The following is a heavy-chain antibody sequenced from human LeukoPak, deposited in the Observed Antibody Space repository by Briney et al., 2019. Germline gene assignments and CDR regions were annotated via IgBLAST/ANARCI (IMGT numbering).Heavy chain of an antibody. CDR3: ARDLGYASYYYYLDV. D-gene: IGHD5-12*01. CDR1: GFTFSSHW. J-gene: IGHJ6*03. V-gene: IGHV3-74*01. Sequence: GGSLRLSCAASGFTFSSHWMHWVRQAPGKGLAWVSRINSGGRSTTYADSVKGRFTISRDNAKNTLYLQMNSLRAEDTAVYYCARDLGYASYYYYLDVWGKGTTVTVSS. CDR2: INSGGRST.